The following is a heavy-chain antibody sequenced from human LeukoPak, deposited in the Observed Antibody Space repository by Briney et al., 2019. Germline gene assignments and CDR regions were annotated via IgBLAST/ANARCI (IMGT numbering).Heavy chain of an antibody. CDR3: AMSYYYDYRQIDY. CDR2: IYYSGST. J-gene: IGHJ4*02. D-gene: IGHD3-22*01. CDR1: GDSISTSSYY. Sequence: SETLSLTCTVSGDSISTSSYYWGWIRQPPGKGLEWLGSIYYSGSTYYNPSLKSRVTISVDTSKNQFSLNLYSVTAADTAVFYCAMSYYYDYRQIDYGGQGTLVTVSS. V-gene: IGHV4-39*01.